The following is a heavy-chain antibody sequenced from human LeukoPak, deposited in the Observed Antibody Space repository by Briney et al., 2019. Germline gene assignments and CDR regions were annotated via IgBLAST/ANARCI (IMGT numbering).Heavy chain of an antibody. D-gene: IGHD6-13*01. CDR3: ARGDSSRWYNFDY. CDR1: GFTFNYYS. CDR2: ISSSSSYI. Sequence: GGSLRLSCTVSGFTFNYYSMNWVRQAPGKGLEWVSFISSSSSYIYYIDSVKGRFTISRDNDKNSLYLQMNSLRAEDTAVYYCARGDSSRWYNFDYWGQGTVVTVSS. J-gene: IGHJ4*02. V-gene: IGHV3-21*01.